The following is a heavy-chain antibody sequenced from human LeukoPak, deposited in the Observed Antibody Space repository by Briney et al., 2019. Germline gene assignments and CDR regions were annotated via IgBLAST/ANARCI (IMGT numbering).Heavy chain of an antibody. CDR3: ARGGRQDYDFWSDTSYFYGMDV. CDR2: INHSGST. D-gene: IGHD3-3*01. J-gene: IGHJ6*02. Sequence: PSETLSLTCAVYGGSFSGYYWSWIRQPPGKGLEWIGEINHSGSTNYNPSLKSRVTISVDTSKNQFSLKLSSVTAADTAVYYCARGGRQDYDFWSDTSYFYGMDVWGQGTTVTVSS. CDR1: GGSFSGYY. V-gene: IGHV4-34*01.